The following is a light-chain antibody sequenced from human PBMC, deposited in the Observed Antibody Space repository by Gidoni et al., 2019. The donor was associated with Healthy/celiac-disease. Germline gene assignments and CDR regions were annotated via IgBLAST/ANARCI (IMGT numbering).Light chain of an antibody. Sequence: DIVMTQSPDSLAVSLGERATINCKSSKSVLYSSNNKNYLAWYQQKPGQPPKLLISWASTRESGFPDRFSGSGSGTDFTLTISSLQAEDVAVYYCQQYYSTPITFGQWTRLEIK. J-gene: IGKJ5*01. CDR2: WAS. CDR3: QQYYSTPIT. CDR1: KSVLYSSNNKNY. V-gene: IGKV4-1*01.